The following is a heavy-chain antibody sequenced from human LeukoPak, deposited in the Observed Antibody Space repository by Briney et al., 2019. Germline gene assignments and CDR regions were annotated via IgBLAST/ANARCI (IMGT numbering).Heavy chain of an antibody. CDR3: AKGSERYREVSSFDF. D-gene: IGHD6-19*01. J-gene: IGHJ4*02. V-gene: IGHV3-23*01. CDR1: GFTFNTYT. Sequence: GGSLTLSCAASGFTFNTYTMNWVRQAPAKGLEWVSAITGRGDGTYYADLVKGRFTISRDNSRNTLYLQMNSLRAEDTAAYYCAKGSERYREVSSFDFWGQGTLVTVSS. CDR2: ITGRGDGT.